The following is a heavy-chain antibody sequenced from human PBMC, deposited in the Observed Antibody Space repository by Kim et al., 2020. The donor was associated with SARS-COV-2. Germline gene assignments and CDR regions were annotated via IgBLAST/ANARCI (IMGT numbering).Heavy chain of an antibody. Sequence: GGSLRLSCSASGFTFSSYAMHWVRQAPGKGLEYVSAISSNGGSTYYADSVKGRFTISRDNSKNTLYLQMSSLRAEDTAVYYCVTPGEDDFWSGQYYFDYWGQGTLVTVSS. CDR2: ISSNGGST. D-gene: IGHD3-3*01. V-gene: IGHV3-64D*09. CDR3: VTPGEDDFWSGQYYFDY. CDR1: GFTFSSYA. J-gene: IGHJ4*02.